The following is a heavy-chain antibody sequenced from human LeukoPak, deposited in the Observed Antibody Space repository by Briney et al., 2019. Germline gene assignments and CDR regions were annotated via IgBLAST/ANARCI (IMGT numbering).Heavy chain of an antibody. D-gene: IGHD6-19*01. CDR2: INTDGTVT. CDR1: GFTFSKYW. CDR3: ATKQWLAPPPDS. J-gene: IGHJ4*02. V-gene: IGHV3-74*01. Sequence: PGASLRLSCAASGFTFSKYWMLWVRQAPGKGLESVSRINTDGTVTTYADSVKGRFTVSRDNAGNTMFLQMNSVRDEDTAVYYCATKQWLAPPPDSWGQGTPVTVSS.